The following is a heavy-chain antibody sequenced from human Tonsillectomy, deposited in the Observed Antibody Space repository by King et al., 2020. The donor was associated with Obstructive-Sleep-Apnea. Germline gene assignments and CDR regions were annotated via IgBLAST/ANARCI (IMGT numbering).Heavy chain of an antibody. CDR3: ARRLGSSGWFFFDP. CDR2: IYYSGST. V-gene: IGHV4-59*08. D-gene: IGHD6-19*01. CDR1: GASISSYY. Sequence: QLQESGPGLVKPSETLSLTCTVSGASISSYYWSWIRQPPGKGLEWIGYIYYSGSTNYKPSLKSRVTLSVDTSKNQFSLNLRSVTAADTAVYYCARRLGSSGWFFFDPWGQGALVTVSS. J-gene: IGHJ5*02.